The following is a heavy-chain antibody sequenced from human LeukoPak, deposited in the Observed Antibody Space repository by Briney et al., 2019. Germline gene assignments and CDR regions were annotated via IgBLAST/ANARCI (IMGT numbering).Heavy chain of an antibody. J-gene: IGHJ6*02. CDR2: ISGSGGST. CDR1: GFTFSSYA. Sequence: PGGSLRLSCAASGFTFSSYAMSWVRQAPGKGLEWVSAISGSGGSTYYADSVKGRFTISRDNSKNTLYLQMNSLRAEDTAVYYCAKDRHGDYYYYGMDVWGQGTTVTVSS. V-gene: IGHV3-23*01. D-gene: IGHD4-17*01. CDR3: AKDRHGDYYYYGMDV.